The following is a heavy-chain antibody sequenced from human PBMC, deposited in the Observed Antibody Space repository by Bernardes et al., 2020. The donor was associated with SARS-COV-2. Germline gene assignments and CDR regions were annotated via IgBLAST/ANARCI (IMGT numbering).Heavy chain of an antibody. Sequence: LSLTCTVSGGSISSYYWSWIRQPPGQGLEWIGYIYYSGSTNYNPSLKSRVTISVDTSKNQFSLTLSSATAADTAVYYCARGGSGYLRYYFDYWGQGTLVTVSS. CDR1: GGSISSYY. CDR3: ARGGSGYLRYYFDY. D-gene: IGHD3-3*01. J-gene: IGHJ4*02. CDR2: IYYSGST. V-gene: IGHV4-59*01.